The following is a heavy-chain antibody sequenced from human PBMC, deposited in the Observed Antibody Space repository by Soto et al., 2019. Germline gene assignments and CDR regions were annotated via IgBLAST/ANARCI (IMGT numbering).Heavy chain of an antibody. V-gene: IGHV3-23*01. CDR3: AKERYIGVVVAATRGSYFDY. CDR1: GFTFSSYA. Sequence: EVQLLESGGGLVQPGGSLRLSCAASGFTFSSYAMSWVRQAPGKGLEWVSAISGSGGSTYYADSVKGRFTISRDNSKNTLDLQMNSLRAEDTAVYYCAKERYIGVVVAATRGSYFDYWGQGTLVTVSS. J-gene: IGHJ4*02. D-gene: IGHD2-15*01. CDR2: ISGSGGST.